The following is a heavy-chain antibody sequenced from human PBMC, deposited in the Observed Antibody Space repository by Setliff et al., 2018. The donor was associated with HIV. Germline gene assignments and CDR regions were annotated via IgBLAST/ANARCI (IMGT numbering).Heavy chain of an antibody. D-gene: IGHD2-2*01. CDR3: AKVAVTGYCSTTSCQNWFDL. V-gene: IGHV4-34*01. CDR2: INHSGSN. CDR1: GGSFSGYY. J-gene: IGHJ5*02. Sequence: SETLSLTCAVYGGSFSGYYWSGIRQPPGKGLEWIGEINHSGSNNYNPSLKGRVTISLDTSKNQFSLRLISVTAADTAVYYCAKVAVTGYCSTTSCQNWFDLWGQGTLVTVSS.